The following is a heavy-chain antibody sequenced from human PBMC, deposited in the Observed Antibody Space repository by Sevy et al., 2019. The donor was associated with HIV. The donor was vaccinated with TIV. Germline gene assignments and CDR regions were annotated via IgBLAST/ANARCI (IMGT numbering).Heavy chain of an antibody. CDR2: ISDDGSKT. J-gene: IGHJ4*02. Sequence: GGSLRLSCADSGFTFIDYAMHWVRQAPGKGLECVAVISDDGSKTYYADSVNGRFTISRDNSKNTLYLQMNSLRADDTAVYYCARGRVTSHYFDYWGKGTLVTVS. D-gene: IGHD2-21*02. V-gene: IGHV3-30*04. CDR3: ARGRVTSHYFDY. CDR1: GFTFIDYA.